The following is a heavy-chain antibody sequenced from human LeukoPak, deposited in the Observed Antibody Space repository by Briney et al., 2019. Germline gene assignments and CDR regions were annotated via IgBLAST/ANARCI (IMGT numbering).Heavy chain of an antibody. CDR1: AGSISSSSYY. CDR2: IYYSGST. V-gene: IGHV4-39*07. Sequence: SETLSLTCTVSAGSISSSSYYWGWIRQPPGKGLEWIGSIYYSGSTNYNPSLKSRVTISVDTSKNQFSLKLSSVTAADTAVYYCARGRIPTQLLDYWGQGTLVTVSS. CDR3: ARGRIPTQLLDY. J-gene: IGHJ4*02. D-gene: IGHD1-1*01.